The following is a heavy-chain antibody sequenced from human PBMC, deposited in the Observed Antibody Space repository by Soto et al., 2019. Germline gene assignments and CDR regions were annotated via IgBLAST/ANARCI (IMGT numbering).Heavy chain of an antibody. D-gene: IGHD4-17*01. J-gene: IGHJ4*02. CDR3: ATHPPYGPLDH. CDR1: GGSISSSSNH. V-gene: IGHV4-39*01. CDR2: IYYSENT. Sequence: QLQLQESGPGLVKPSETLSLTCTVSGGSISSSSNHWGWIRQPPGKGLEWIGNIYYSENTYYNPSLKSRVTISVDTSKNQFYRRLTSVTAADTAVYYSATHPPYGPLDHWGQGTLVTVSS.